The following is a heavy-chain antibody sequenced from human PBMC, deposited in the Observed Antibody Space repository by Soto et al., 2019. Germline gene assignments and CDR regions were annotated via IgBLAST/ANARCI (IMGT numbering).Heavy chain of an antibody. J-gene: IGHJ4*02. D-gene: IGHD1-1*01. Sequence: VQLVESGGGLIQPGGSLKLSCAASGLSVSNNHMTWVRQAPGKGLEWVSLIHGGGSAYYADSVKGRFTISRDNSKNTLYLLMDSLRAEDTAIYSCAGRLTTAASLDYWGQGTLVTVSS. CDR3: AGRLTTAASLDY. V-gene: IGHV3-53*01. CDR1: GLSVSNNH. CDR2: IHGGGSA.